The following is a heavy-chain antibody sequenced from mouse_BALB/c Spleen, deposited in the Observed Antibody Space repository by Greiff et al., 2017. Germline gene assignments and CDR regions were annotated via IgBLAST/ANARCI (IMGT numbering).Heavy chain of an antibody. V-gene: IGHV3-8*02. CDR1: GDSITSGY. Sequence: EVKLMESGPSLVKPSQTLSLTCSVTGDSITSGYWYWIRKFPGNKLEYMGYISYSGSTYYNPSLKSRISITRDTSKNQYYLQLNSVTTEDTATYYCTRCYGSSYGYFDYWGQGTTLTVSS. J-gene: IGHJ2*01. D-gene: IGHD1-1*01. CDR2: ISYSGST. CDR3: TRCYGSSYGYFDY.